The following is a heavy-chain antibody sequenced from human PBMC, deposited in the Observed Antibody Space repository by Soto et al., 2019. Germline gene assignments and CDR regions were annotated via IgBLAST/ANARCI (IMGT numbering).Heavy chain of an antibody. Sequence: GGSLRLSCAASGFKFSNYAMSWVRQAPGKGLEWVSLISATGGGTYYADSVKGRFTISRDNSHNTLYLQVHSLTAEDTAVYYCVRATYFSDSSGYTRCFDYWGQGTLVTVSS. CDR1: GFKFSNYA. V-gene: IGHV3-23*01. D-gene: IGHD3-22*01. CDR3: VRATYFSDSSGYTRCFDY. J-gene: IGHJ4*02. CDR2: ISATGGGT.